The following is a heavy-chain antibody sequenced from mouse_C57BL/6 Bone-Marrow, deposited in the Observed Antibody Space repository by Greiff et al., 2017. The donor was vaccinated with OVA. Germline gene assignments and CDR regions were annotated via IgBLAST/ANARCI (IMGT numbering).Heavy chain of an antibody. J-gene: IGHJ2*01. CDR2: IHPNSGST. D-gene: IGHD3-2*02. CDR1: GYTFTSYW. Sequence: QVQLQQPGAELVKPGASVTLSCKASGYTFTSYWMHWVKQRPGQGLEWIGMIHPNSGSTNYNEKFKSKATLTVDKSSSTAYMQLSSLTSEDSAVYYCAWIRPHFDYWGQGTTLTVSS. V-gene: IGHV1-64*01. CDR3: AWIRPHFDY.